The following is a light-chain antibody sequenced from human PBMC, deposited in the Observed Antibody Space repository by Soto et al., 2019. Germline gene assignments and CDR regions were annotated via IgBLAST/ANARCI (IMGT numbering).Light chain of an antibody. J-gene: IGLJ1*01. CDR1: SSDVGSYNL. V-gene: IGLV2-23*01. Sequence: QSALTQPPSVSGSPGQSITISCTGTSSDVGSYNLVSWYQQLPGKAPKLMIFGGTKRPSGVSSRFSGSKSGNTASLTISGLQAEDEADYYCCAYAGSSTLYVFGTGTKLTVL. CDR2: GGT. CDR3: CAYAGSSTLYV.